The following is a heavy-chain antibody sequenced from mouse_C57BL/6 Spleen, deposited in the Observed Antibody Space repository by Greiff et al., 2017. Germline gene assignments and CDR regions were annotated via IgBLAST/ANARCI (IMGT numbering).Heavy chain of an antibody. D-gene: IGHD2-4*01. CDR3: ARTRLGMGYFDV. CDR1: GYTFTSYW. CDR2: IDPSDSEP. J-gene: IGHJ1*03. Sequence: QVQLQQPGAELVRPGSSVKLSCKASGYTFTSYWMHWVKQRPIQGLEWIGNIDPSDSEPHYNQKFKDKATLAVDKSSSTAYMQLSSLTSEDSAVYYCARTRLGMGYFDVWGTGTTVTVSS. V-gene: IGHV1-52*01.